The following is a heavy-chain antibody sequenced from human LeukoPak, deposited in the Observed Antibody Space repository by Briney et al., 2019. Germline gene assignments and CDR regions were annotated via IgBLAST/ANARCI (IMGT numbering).Heavy chain of an antibody. CDR1: GFTFSSYE. CDR2: ISSSGSTI. D-gene: IGHD6-19*01. Sequence: GGSLRLSCAASGFTFSSYEMNWVRQAPGKGLEWVSYISSSGSTIYYADSVKGRFTISRDNAKNSLYLQMNSLRAEDTAVYYCARDPRGKWLGGGLDYWGQGTLVTVSS. J-gene: IGHJ4*02. CDR3: ARDPRGKWLGGGLDY. V-gene: IGHV3-48*03.